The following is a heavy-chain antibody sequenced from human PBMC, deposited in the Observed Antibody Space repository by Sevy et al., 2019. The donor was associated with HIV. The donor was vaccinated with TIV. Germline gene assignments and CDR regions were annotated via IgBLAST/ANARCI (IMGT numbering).Heavy chain of an antibody. Sequence: GGSLRLSCEGSGFTFSNYWMTWVRQAPGKGLEWVANLKEDGSDKYYGDSVKGRFSPSRDNAKNSLYLQMDSLRAEDTAVYYCVRDGLASATDFDYWGQGTLVTVSS. CDR2: LKEDGSDK. J-gene: IGHJ4*02. CDR3: VRDGLASATDFDY. V-gene: IGHV3-7*01. CDR1: GFTFSNYW. D-gene: IGHD2-15*01.